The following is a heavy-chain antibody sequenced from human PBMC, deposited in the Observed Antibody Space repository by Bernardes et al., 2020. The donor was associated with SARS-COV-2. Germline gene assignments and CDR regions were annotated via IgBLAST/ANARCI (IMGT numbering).Heavy chain of an antibody. Sequence: GGSLRLSCAASGFTFSSYTMNWVRQAPGKGLEWISSISTSSSYISYSDSVRGRFTISRDNAKNSVSLQMNSLRAEDTAVYYCARVDFSNLYYFDYWGQGTLATVSS. CDR2: ISTSSSYI. D-gene: IGHD4-4*01. CDR3: ARVDFSNLYYFDY. V-gene: IGHV3-21*06. CDR1: GFTFSSYT. J-gene: IGHJ4*02.